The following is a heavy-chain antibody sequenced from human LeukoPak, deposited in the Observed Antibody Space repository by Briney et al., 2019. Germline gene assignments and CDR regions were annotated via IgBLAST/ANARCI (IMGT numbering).Heavy chain of an antibody. CDR3: ARQGGSSGPYYFDY. J-gene: IGHJ4*02. V-gene: IGHV3-64*01. CDR2: ISSNGGST. Sequence: PGGSLRLSCAASGFTFSSYAMHWVRQAPGKGLEYVSAISSNGGSTYYANSVKGRFTISRDNSKNTLYLQMGSLRAEDMAVCYCARQGGSSGPYYFDYWGQGTLVTVSS. CDR1: GFTFSSYA. D-gene: IGHD3-22*01.